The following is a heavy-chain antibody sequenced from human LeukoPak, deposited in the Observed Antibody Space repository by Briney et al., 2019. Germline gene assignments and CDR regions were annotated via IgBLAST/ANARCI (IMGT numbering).Heavy chain of an antibody. D-gene: IGHD6-13*01. Sequence: GESLKISCKGSGYNFTNYWIGRVRQMPGKGLEWMGIIYPGDSDTRYSPSFQGQVTISADKSISTAYLQWSSLKASDTAMYYCARWQQLVLVGFDPWGQGTLVTVSS. V-gene: IGHV5-51*01. CDR2: IYPGDSDT. CDR3: ARWQQLVLVGFDP. CDR1: GYNFTNYW. J-gene: IGHJ5*02.